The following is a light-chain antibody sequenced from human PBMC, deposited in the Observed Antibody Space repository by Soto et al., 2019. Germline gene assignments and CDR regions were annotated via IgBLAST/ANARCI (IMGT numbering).Light chain of an antibody. Sequence: DIVMTQSPDSLAVSLGERATINCKSSQSVLYSSNNKNYLAWYQQKPGQPPKLPIYWASTRESGVPDRFSGSGSGTDFTLTISSLQAEDVAVYYCQQYYSTPSFTFGHGTRLEIK. CDR1: QSVLYSSNNKNY. CDR2: WAS. CDR3: QQYYSTPSFT. J-gene: IGKJ5*01. V-gene: IGKV4-1*01.